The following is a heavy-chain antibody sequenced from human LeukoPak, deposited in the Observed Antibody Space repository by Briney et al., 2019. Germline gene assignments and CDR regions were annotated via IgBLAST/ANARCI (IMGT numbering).Heavy chain of an antibody. V-gene: IGHV3-23*01. Sequence: GDSLRLSCAASGFTFSSYAMNWVRRAPGKGLEWVSSITASGGNTYYADSVKGRFTISRDNSKNTLYLQMNSLRAEDTAVYYCARAMAVVYSYGKQDYWGQGTLVTVSS. J-gene: IGHJ4*02. CDR2: ITASGGNT. CDR1: GFTFSSYA. D-gene: IGHD5-18*01. CDR3: ARAMAVVYSYGKQDY.